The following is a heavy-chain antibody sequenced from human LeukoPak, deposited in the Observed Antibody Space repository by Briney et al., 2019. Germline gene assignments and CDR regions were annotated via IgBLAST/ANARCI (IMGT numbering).Heavy chain of an antibody. J-gene: IGHJ3*02. V-gene: IGHV1-69*04. D-gene: IGHD3-22*01. CDR3: ATLTDYDSSGNDAFDI. CDR2: IIPILGIA. CDR1: GGTFSSYA. Sequence: ASVKVSCKASGGTFSSYAISWVRQAPGQGLEWMGRIIPILGIANYAQKFQGRVTITADKSTSTAYMELSSLRSEDTAVYYCATLTDYDSSGNDAFDILGQGTMVTVSS.